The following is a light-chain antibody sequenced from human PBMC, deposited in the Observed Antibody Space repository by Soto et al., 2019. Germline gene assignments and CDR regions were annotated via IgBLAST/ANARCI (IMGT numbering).Light chain of an antibody. CDR3: QQYGRSPGLT. CDR2: DAS. J-gene: IGKJ4*01. V-gene: IGKV3-20*01. Sequence: EIVLTQSPGTLSLSPGERATLSCRASQSVSSRYIAWYQQKPGQAPRLLIYDASTRATGIPDRFSGSGSGTEFTLTISRLEPEDFAVYCCQQYGRSPGLTCGGETTVEIK. CDR1: QSVSSRY.